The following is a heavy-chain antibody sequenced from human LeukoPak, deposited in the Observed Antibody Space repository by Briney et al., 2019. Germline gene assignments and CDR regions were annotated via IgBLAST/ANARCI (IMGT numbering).Heavy chain of an antibody. CDR2: ISWNSGSI. Sequence: GGSLRLSCAASGFTFDDYAMHWVRQAPGKGLEWVSGISWNSGSIGYADSVKGRFTISRDNAKNSLYLQMNSLRAEDTALYYCAKDMNYWGQETLVTVSS. V-gene: IGHV3-9*01. CDR3: AKDMNY. J-gene: IGHJ4*02. CDR1: GFTFDDYA.